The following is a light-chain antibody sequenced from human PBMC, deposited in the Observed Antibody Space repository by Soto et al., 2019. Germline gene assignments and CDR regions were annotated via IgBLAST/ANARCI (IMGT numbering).Light chain of an antibody. V-gene: IGLV2-18*02. CDR1: SSDVGSYNR. CDR3: SSYTSSSTYV. Sequence: QSVLTQPPSVSGAPGQSVTISFTGTSSDVGSYNRVSWFQQPPGTAPKLLIYEVSNRPSGVPDRISGSKSGNTASLTISGLQAEDEADYYCSSYTSSSTYVFGTGTKVTVL. J-gene: IGLJ1*01. CDR2: EVS.